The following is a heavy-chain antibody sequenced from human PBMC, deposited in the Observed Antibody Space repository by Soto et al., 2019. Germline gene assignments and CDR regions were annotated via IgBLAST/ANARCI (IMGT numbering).Heavy chain of an antibody. D-gene: IGHD3-10*01. Sequence: EVKLVESGGGVAWPGGSLRLSCAASGFRFDDYGMSWVRQVPGKGLGWVAGCNRKGDRTGYEDSVKGRFTISRDNTRNSMYLEMNSLRVEDTALYHCAREYGSGISPPWFDPWGQGTLVIVSS. J-gene: IGHJ5*02. V-gene: IGHV3-20*01. CDR1: GFRFDDYG. CDR3: AREYGSGISPPWFDP. CDR2: CNRKGDRT.